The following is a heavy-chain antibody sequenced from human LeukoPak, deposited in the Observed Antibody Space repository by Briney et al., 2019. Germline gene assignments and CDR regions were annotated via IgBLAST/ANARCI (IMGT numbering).Heavy chain of an antibody. CDR3: ARYSYGTWYFDY. J-gene: IGHJ4*02. V-gene: IGHV3-21*01. D-gene: IGHD5-18*01. CDR1: GFTFSSYS. Sequence: PGGSLRLSCAASGFTFSSYSMNWVRQAPGKGLEWVSSISSSSSYIYYADSVEGRFTISRDNAKNSLYLQMNSLRAEDTAVYYCARYSYGTWYFDYWGQGTLVTVSS. CDR2: ISSSSSYI.